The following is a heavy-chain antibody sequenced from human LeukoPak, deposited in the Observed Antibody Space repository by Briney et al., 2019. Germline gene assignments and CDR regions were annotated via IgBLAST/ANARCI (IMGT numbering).Heavy chain of an antibody. V-gene: IGHV3-23*01. CDR3: AKDLSGYGTGYFDL. J-gene: IGHJ2*01. Sequence: PGGSLRLSCAASGFTFSDYYMSWIRQAPGKGLEWVSAISGSGGSTYYADSVKGRFTISRDNSKNTLYLQMNSLRAEDTAVYYCAKDLSGYGTGYFDLWGRGTLVTVSS. CDR2: ISGSGGST. CDR1: GFTFSDYY. D-gene: IGHD5-12*01.